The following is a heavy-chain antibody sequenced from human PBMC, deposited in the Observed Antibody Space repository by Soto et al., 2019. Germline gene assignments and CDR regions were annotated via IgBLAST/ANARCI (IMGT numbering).Heavy chain of an antibody. CDR3: ARARYFEL. J-gene: IGHJ2*01. CDR1: GFTFSRYS. V-gene: IGHV3-48*01. Sequence: EVQLVESGGGLVQPGGSLRLSCVASGFTFSRYSMNWVRRAPGKGLEWVSYISSSSSTIYYADSVKGRFTISRDNAKNSLYLQMNSLRADDMAVYYCARARYFELWGRGTLVTVSS. CDR2: ISSSSSTI.